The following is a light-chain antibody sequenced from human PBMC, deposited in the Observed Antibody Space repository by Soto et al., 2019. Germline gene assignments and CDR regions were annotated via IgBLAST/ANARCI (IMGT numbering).Light chain of an antibody. J-gene: IGKJ4*01. CDR1: QSINDNY. V-gene: IGKV3-20*01. CDR2: GAS. Sequence: EILLTQSPGTLSMSPGERATLSCRASQSINDNYLVWYQQKPGQAPRLLIYGASSRDTGIPDRFTGGWSGTDFTLPLSRLEPEDFEVYYCQQYGSKPFTFGGGTKVDIK. CDR3: QQYGSKPFT.